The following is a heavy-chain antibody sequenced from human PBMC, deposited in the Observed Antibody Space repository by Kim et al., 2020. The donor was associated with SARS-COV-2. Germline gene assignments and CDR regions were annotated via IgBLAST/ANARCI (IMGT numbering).Heavy chain of an antibody. CDR1: GIPISHNY. CDR2: IFTGDNT. J-gene: IGHJ1*01. CDR3: SRDNGFKEFSFDF. Sequence: GGSLRLSCAASGIPISHNYMTWVRQAPGRGLELVADIFTGDNTYYGESAKGRFTTFRDITSNMAYLLLNDLRGEDTAMYFCSRDNGFKEFSFDFWGQGTL. D-gene: IGHD3-10*01. V-gene: IGHV3-53*01.